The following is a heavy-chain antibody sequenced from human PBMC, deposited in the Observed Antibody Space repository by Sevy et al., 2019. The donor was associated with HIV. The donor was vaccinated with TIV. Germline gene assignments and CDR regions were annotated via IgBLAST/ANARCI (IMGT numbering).Heavy chain of an antibody. D-gene: IGHD3-3*01. J-gene: IGHJ5*02. CDR2: ISPNSGGT. CDR1: GYTFTDYY. V-gene: IGHV1-2*02. CDR3: ATEDTIFGVLIPGYL. Sequence: ASVKVSCKASGYTFTDYYIHWVRQAPGQGLEWMGWISPNSGGTNYAQKFQGRVTMTRDTSISTAYMELSRLESDDTAVYYCATEDTIFGVLIPGYLWGQGTLVTVSS.